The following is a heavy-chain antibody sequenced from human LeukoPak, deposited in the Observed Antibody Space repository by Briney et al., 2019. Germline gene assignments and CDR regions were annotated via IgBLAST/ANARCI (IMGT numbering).Heavy chain of an antibody. V-gene: IGHV3-11*04. CDR1: GFTFSDYY. J-gene: IGHJ4*02. Sequence: GGSLRLSCAASGFTFSDYYMSWIRPAPGRGLEWVSYISSSGSTIYYADSVKGRCTISSDNAKISLYLQMNSLRAEDTAVYYCARDRAAMVIDYWGQGTLVTVSS. D-gene: IGHD5-18*01. CDR2: ISSSGSTI. CDR3: ARDRAAMVIDY.